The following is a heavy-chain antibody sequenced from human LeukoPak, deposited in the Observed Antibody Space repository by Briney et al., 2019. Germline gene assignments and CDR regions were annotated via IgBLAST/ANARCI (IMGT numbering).Heavy chain of an antibody. Sequence: SQTLSLTCAISGDSVSSNSAAWNWIGQSPSRGLEWLGRTYHRSKWYSDYALSVRGRIIINPDTSKNQFSLQLDSVTPDDAAVYYCAKYSSNWYIDYWGQGTLVTVSS. D-gene: IGHD6-13*01. J-gene: IGHJ4*02. CDR2: TYHRSKWYS. V-gene: IGHV6-1*01. CDR1: GDSVSSNSAA. CDR3: AKYSSNWYIDY.